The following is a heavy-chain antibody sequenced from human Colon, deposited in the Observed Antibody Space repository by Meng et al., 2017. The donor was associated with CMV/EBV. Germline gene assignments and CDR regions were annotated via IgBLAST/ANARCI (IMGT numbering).Heavy chain of an antibody. CDR1: GYSVSSNSAA. Sequence: QVPQSGPGPVKPSQTLPLTCPISGYSVSSNSAAWNWIRQSPSRGLEWLGRTYYRSQWYNEYAVSVRSRITINPDTAKNQFSLQLNSVTPEDTAVYYCARGGKYTSGSYFDPWGQGTLVTVSS. CDR3: ARGGKYTSGSYFDP. D-gene: IGHD6-19*01. J-gene: IGHJ5*02. V-gene: IGHV6-1*01. CDR2: TYYRSQWYN.